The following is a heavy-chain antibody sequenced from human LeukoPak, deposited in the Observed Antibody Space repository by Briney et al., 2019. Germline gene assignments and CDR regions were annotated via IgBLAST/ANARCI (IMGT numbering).Heavy chain of an antibody. CDR1: GFTFSSYS. D-gene: IGHD1-26*01. Sequence: GGSLRLSCAASGFTFSSYSMNWVRQAPGKGLEWVSSISSSSSYIYYADSVKGRFTISRDNAKNSLCLQMNSLRAEDTAVYYCARAANSGGYYGIGYWGQGTLVTVSS. CDR2: ISSSSSYI. J-gene: IGHJ4*02. V-gene: IGHV3-21*01. CDR3: ARAANSGGYYGIGY.